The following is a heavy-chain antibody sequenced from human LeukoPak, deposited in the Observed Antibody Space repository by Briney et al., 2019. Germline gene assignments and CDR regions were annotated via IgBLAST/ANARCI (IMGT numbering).Heavy chain of an antibody. CDR1: GGSISSSSYY. CDR3: ARGGKLVLLWFDP. D-gene: IGHD6-13*01. V-gene: IGHV4-39*01. CDR2: IYYSGST. Sequence: SETPSLTCTVSGGSISSSSYYWGWIRQPPGKGLEWIGSIYYSGSTYYNPSLKSRVTISVDTSKNQFSLKLSSVTAADTAVYYCARGGKLVLLWFDPWGQGTLVTVSS. J-gene: IGHJ5*02.